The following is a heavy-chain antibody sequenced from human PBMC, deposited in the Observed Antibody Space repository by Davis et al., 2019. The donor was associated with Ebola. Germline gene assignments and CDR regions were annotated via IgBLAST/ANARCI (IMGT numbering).Heavy chain of an antibody. D-gene: IGHD6-6*01. CDR2: ISSSSSYI. J-gene: IGHJ4*02. Sequence: GESLKISCAASGFTFSSYSMNWVRQAPGKGLEWVSSISSSSSYIYYADSVKGRFTISRDNAKNSLYLQMNILRAEDTAVYYCATESSIRDYWGQGTLVTVSS. CDR1: GFTFSSYS. CDR3: ATESSIRDY. V-gene: IGHV3-21*01.